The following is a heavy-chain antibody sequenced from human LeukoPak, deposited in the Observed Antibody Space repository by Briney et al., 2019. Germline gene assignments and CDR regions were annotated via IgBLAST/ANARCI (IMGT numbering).Heavy chain of an antibody. CDR2: IKRDGSDK. V-gene: IGHV3-7*02. J-gene: IGHJ4*02. Sequence: GGSLRLSCAASGFTFSNYWMTWVRQAPGKGLEWVANIKRDGSDKNYVDSVKGRFTISRDNAQNSLYLQMNSLRAEDTAVYYCALRGYSYGFDYWGQGTLVTVSS. CDR3: ALRGYSYGFDY. CDR1: GFTFSNYW. D-gene: IGHD5-18*01.